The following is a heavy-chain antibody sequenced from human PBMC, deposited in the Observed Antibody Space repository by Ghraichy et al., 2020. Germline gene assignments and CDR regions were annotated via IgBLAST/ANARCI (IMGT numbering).Heavy chain of an antibody. J-gene: IGHJ4*02. V-gene: IGHV3-7*01. Sequence: GGSLRLSCAASGFTFSSYWMSWVRQAPGKGLEWVANIKQDGSEKYYVDSVKGRFTISRDNAKNSLYLQMNSLRAEDTAVYYCARAPSSGWYTAVGPFDYWGQGTLVTVSS. CDR2: IKQDGSEK. CDR1: GFTFSSYW. D-gene: IGHD6-19*01. CDR3: ARAPSSGWYTAVGPFDY.